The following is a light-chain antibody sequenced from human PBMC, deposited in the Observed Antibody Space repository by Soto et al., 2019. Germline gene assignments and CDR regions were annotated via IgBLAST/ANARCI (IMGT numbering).Light chain of an antibody. CDR1: SSDVGGYNY. V-gene: IGLV2-14*01. Sequence: QSVRTQPASVAGAPGEAITSSCTGTSSDVGGYNYVSWYQQHPGKAPKLMIYDVSNRPSGVSNRFSGSKSGNTASLTISGLQAEAEADYYCTSYPTRSPYGFGTGTKVTV. J-gene: IGLJ1*01. CDR2: DVS. CDR3: TSYPTRSPYG.